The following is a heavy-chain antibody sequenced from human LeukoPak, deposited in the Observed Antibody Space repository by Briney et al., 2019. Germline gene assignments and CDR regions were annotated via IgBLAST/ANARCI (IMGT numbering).Heavy chain of an antibody. CDR2: INSDGSST. Sequence: GGSLRLSCAASGFTFSSYWMRWVRQAPGKGLVWVSRINSDGSSTSYADSVKGRFTISRDNAKNTLYLQMNSLRAEDTAVYYCAREGSSSWYFDYWGQGTLVTVSS. D-gene: IGHD6-13*01. J-gene: IGHJ4*02. V-gene: IGHV3-74*01. CDR1: GFTFSSYW. CDR3: AREGSSSWYFDY.